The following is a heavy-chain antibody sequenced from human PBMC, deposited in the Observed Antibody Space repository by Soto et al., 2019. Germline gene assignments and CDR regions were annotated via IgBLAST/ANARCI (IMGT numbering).Heavy chain of an antibody. J-gene: IGHJ4*02. CDR2: IYYSGST. Sequence: SETLSLTCTVSGGSISSSSYYWGWIRQPPGKGLEWIGSIYYSGSTYYNPSLKSRVTISVDTSKNQFSLKLSSVTAADTAVYYCARHSLLTIVVVPAAMNVWGQGTRVTVSS. D-gene: IGHD2-2*01. CDR3: ARHSLLTIVVVPAAMNV. CDR1: GGSISSSSYY. V-gene: IGHV4-39*01.